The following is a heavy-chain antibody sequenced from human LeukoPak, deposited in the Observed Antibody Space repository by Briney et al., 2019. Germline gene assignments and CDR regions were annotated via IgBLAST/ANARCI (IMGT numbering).Heavy chain of an antibody. Sequence: GGSLRLSCVASGFTVSSNYMNWVRQAPGKGLAWVSIIYSGERTYYADSVKGRFTISRDNSKNTLYLHMNSLRAEDTGMYYCARDNSGSIDYWGQGTLVTVSS. D-gene: IGHD1-1*01. CDR3: ARDNSGSIDY. V-gene: IGHV3-53*01. CDR1: GFTVSSNY. J-gene: IGHJ4*02. CDR2: IYSGERT.